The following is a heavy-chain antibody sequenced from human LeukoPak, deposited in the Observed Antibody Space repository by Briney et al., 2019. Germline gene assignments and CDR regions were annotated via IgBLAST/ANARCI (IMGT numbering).Heavy chain of an antibody. CDR1: GGSISSYY. D-gene: IGHD6-13*01. CDR2: ISSSGTT. J-gene: IGHJ5*02. V-gene: IGHV4-59*08. CDR3: ARGQQWFDP. Sequence: PSETLSLACTVSGGSISSYYWSWIWQPPGKGLEWIGYISSSGTTKCNPSLKSRLTISVDTSKNQFSLKLTSVTAADTAVYYCARGQQWFDPWGQGTLVTVSS.